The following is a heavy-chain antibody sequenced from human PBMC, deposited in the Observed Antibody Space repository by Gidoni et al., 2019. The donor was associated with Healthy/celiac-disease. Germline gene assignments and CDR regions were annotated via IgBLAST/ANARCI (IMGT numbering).Heavy chain of an antibody. Sequence: EVQLLASGGGLVQPGGSLSLSCAASGFTFRSYAMSWVRQAPGKGLEWVSAISGSGGSTYYADSVKGRFTISRDNSKNTLYLQMNSLRAEDTAVYYCAKGGKLLWFGELFDYWGQGTLVTVSS. V-gene: IGHV3-23*01. J-gene: IGHJ4*02. CDR1: GFTFRSYA. CDR3: AKGGKLLWFGELFDY. CDR2: ISGSGGST. D-gene: IGHD3-10*01.